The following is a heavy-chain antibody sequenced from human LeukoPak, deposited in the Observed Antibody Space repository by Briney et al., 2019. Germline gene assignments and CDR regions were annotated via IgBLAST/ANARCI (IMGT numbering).Heavy chain of an antibody. Sequence: GGSLRLSCAASGFTFSNNFMNWVRQAPGKGLEWVSIIYSGGNTYYAESVKGRFTISRDNSKNTLYLQMNSLRTEDTVVYFCARDYGSGRRAFDIWGQGTMVTVSS. CDR1: GFTFSNNF. CDR3: ARDYGSGRRAFDI. D-gene: IGHD3-10*01. CDR2: IYSGGNT. V-gene: IGHV3-53*01. J-gene: IGHJ3*02.